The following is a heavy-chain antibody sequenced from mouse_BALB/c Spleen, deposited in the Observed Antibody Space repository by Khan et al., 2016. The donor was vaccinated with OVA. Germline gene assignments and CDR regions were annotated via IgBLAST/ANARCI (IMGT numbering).Heavy chain of an antibody. D-gene: IGHD2-14*01. J-gene: IGHJ1*01. CDR3: ARIYYRYDEGYWYFDV. CDR1: GFTFSGYG. V-gene: IGHV5-6-3*01. CDR2: INSNGGTS. Sequence: EVQLVESGGGLVQPGGSLKLSCAASGFTFSGYGMSWVRQTPDKRLELVATINSNGGTSYYPASVKGRFTISRDNARNTLHLQMSSLKSEDTAMYYCARIYYRYDEGYWYFDVWGAGTTVTVSS.